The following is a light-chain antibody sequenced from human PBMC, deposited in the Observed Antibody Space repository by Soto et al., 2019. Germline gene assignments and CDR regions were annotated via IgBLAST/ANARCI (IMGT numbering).Light chain of an antibody. J-gene: IGLJ3*02. Sequence: QSVLTQPPSASGTPGQRVTISCSGSSSNIGSNTVNWYQQLPGTAPKLLIYSNNQRPSGVPDRFSGSKSGTSASLAISGPQSDDHPDCYCAAWDYSLNGWVLGGGTKVTVL. CDR2: SNN. CDR3: AAWDYSLNGWV. CDR1: SSNIGSNT. V-gene: IGLV1-44*01.